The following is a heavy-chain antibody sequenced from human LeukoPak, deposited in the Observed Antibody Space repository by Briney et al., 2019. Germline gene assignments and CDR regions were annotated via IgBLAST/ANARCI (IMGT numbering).Heavy chain of an antibody. D-gene: IGHD2-15*01. CDR2: IYTSGST. CDR1: GGSISSSSYY. J-gene: IGHJ4*02. Sequence: PSETLSLTCTVSGGSISSSSYYWSWIRQPAGKGLEWIGRIYTSGSTNYNPSLKSRVTMSVDTSKNQFSLKLSSVTAADTAVYYCARGYCSGGSCYVDYWGQGTLVTVSS. V-gene: IGHV4-61*02. CDR3: ARGYCSGGSCYVDY.